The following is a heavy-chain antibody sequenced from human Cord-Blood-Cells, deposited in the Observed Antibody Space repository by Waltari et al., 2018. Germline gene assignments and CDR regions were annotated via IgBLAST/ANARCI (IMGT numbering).Heavy chain of an antibody. Sequence: QVQLVQSGAAVKKPGSSVKVSCKASGGTFSSYAISWVRQAPGQGLEWMGGIIPIFGTANYAQKFQGRVTITADESTSTAYMELSSLRSEDTAVYYCARVANYDFWSGYYYFDYWGQGTLVTVSS. CDR1: GGTFSSYA. J-gene: IGHJ4*02. D-gene: IGHD3-3*01. CDR3: ARVANYDFWSGYYYFDY. V-gene: IGHV1-69*01. CDR2: IIPIFGTA.